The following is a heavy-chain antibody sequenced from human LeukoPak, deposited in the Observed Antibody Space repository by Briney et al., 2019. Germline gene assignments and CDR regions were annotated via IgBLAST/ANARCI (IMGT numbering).Heavy chain of an antibody. CDR2: ISSSSSTI. J-gene: IGHJ3*02. CDR3: ARDAYSSGFDAFDI. D-gene: IGHD6-19*01. V-gene: IGHV3-48*01. Sequence: PGGSLRLSCAASGFTFSSYSMNWVRQAPGKGLEWVSYISSSSSTIYYADSVKGRFTISRDNAKNSLYLQMNSLRAEDTAVYYCARDAYSSGFDAFDIWGQGTMVTVSS. CDR1: GFTFSSYS.